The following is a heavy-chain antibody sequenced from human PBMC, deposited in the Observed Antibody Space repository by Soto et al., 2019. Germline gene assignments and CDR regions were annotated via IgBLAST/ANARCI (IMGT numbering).Heavy chain of an antibody. CDR1: GGSFSGYY. D-gene: IGHD6-13*01. Sequence: PSETLSLTCAVYGGSFSGYYWSWIRQPLGKGLEWIGEINHSGSTNYNPSLKSRVTISVDTSKNQFSLKLSSVTAADTAVYYCARGLPSSSWYLFDYWGQGTLVTVSS. J-gene: IGHJ4*02. V-gene: IGHV4-34*01. CDR3: ARGLPSSSWYLFDY. CDR2: INHSGST.